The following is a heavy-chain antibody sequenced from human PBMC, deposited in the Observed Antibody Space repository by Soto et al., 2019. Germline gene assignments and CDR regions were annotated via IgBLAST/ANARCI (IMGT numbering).Heavy chain of an antibody. CDR1: GSSISSGGFY. V-gene: IGHV4-31*03. J-gene: IGHJ5*02. CDR2: THYSGST. Sequence: SETLSLTCTVSGSSISSGGFYWSWIRQHPGKGLEWIGYTHYSGSTYYNPSLKSRVTISLDMSKNQFSLKLSSVTAADTAVYYCASHGYCGGGSCSQNWFDPWGQGTLVTVSS. D-gene: IGHD2-15*01. CDR3: ASHGYCGGGSCSQNWFDP.